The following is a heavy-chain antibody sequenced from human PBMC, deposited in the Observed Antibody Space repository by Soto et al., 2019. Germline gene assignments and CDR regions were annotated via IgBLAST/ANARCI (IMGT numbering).Heavy chain of an antibody. CDR3: ARGWAGPNDYYYYYGMDV. CDR1: GYSFSSYG. V-gene: IGHV1-69*04. CDR2: IIPILGIA. Sequence: SVKVSCKASGYSFSSYGISWVRQAPGQGLEWMGRIIPILGIANYAQKFQGRVTITADKSTSTAYMALSSLRSEDTAVYYCARGWAGPNDYYYYYGMDVWGQGTTVTVSS. D-gene: IGHD1-1*01. J-gene: IGHJ6*02.